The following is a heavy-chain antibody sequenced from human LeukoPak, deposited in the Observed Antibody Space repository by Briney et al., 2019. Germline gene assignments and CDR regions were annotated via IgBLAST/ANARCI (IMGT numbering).Heavy chain of an antibody. V-gene: IGHV4-59*01. J-gene: IGHJ4*02. CDR2: IYNSGNT. D-gene: IGHD3-22*01. Sequence: SETLSLTCTVSGGSISSYYWSWIRQPPGKGLEWIGYIYNSGNTNYNTTYNPSLKSRATISVDTSKKQFSLKLSSVTAADTAVYYCARALSYYDSSGYSYWGQGTLVTVSS. CDR1: GGSISSYY. CDR3: ARALSYYDSSGYSY.